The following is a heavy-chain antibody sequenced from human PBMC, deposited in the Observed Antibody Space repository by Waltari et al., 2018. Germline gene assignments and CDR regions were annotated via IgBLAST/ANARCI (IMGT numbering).Heavy chain of an antibody. CDR1: QFSISTYN. V-gene: IGHV3-21*01. D-gene: IGHD7-27*01. CDR2: MSSDSNYI. CDR3: ATGGWGFYFDY. J-gene: IGHJ4*02. Sequence: EVQLVESGGGLVKPGGSLRLSCVASQFSISTYNMTWFRQAPGKGLGWVESMSSDSNYIHYADSVKGRCTISRDNAKNSLYLQVNSLRAEDTAVYYCATGGWGFYFDYWGQGTLVTVSS.